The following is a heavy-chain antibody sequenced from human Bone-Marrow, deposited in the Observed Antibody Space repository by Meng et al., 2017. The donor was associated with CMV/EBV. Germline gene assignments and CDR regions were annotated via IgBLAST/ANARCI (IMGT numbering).Heavy chain of an antibody. V-gene: IGHV1-2*02. D-gene: IGHD5-18*01. CDR3: ARGEEIQLWFPTVDY. J-gene: IGHJ4*02. Sequence: ASVKVSCKASGYTFTGYYMHWVRQAPGQGLEWMGWINPNSGGTNYAQKFQGRVTMTRDTSISTAYMELSRLRSDDTAVYYCARGEEIQLWFPTVDYWGQGTRVTVYS. CDR1: GYTFTGYY. CDR2: INPNSGGT.